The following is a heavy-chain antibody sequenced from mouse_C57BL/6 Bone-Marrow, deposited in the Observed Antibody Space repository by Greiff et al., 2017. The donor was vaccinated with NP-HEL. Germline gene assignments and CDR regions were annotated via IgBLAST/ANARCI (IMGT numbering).Heavy chain of an antibody. CDR1: GFSLTSYG. J-gene: IGHJ3*01. D-gene: IGHD2-5*01. CDR3: AKEDAYYSNYSAY. Sequence: VKLVESGPGLVQPSQSLSITCTVSGFSLTSYGVHWVRQSPGKGLEWLGVIWRGGSTDYNAAFMSRLSITKDNSKSQVFFKMNSLQADDTAIYYCAKEDAYYSNYSAYWGQGTLVTVSA. CDR2: IWRGGST. V-gene: IGHV2-5*01.